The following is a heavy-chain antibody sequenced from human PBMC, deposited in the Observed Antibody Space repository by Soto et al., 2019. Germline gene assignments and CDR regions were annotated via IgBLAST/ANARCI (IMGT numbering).Heavy chain of an antibody. Sequence: PSETLSLTCTVSGGSISSYYWSWIRQPPGKGLEWIGYIYYSGSTNYNPSLKSRVTISVDTSKNQFSLKLSSVTAADTAVYYCARLEYYYGSGKYNWFDPWGQGTLVTVSS. CDR3: ARLEYYYGSGKYNWFDP. J-gene: IGHJ5*02. CDR2: IYYSGST. V-gene: IGHV4-59*08. D-gene: IGHD3-10*01. CDR1: GGSISSYY.